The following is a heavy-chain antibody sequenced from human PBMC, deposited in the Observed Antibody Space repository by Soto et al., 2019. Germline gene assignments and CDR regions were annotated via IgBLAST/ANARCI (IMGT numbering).Heavy chain of an antibody. V-gene: IGHV3-30*18. CDR2: ISYDGSNK. Sequence: GGSLRLSCAASEFTFYDYGMHWVLKAPGKGLEWVAVISYDGSNKYYADSVKGRFTISRDNSKNTLYLQMNSLRAEDTAVYYCAKENLWFGELPIPTYFDYWGQGTLVTVSS. D-gene: IGHD3-10*01. CDR3: AKENLWFGELPIPTYFDY. CDR1: EFTFYDYG. J-gene: IGHJ4*02.